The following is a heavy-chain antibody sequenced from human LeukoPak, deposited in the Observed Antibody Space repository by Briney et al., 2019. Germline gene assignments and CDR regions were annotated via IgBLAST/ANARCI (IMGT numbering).Heavy chain of an antibody. J-gene: IGHJ4*02. D-gene: IGHD5-24*01. CDR1: GGSISSGDYY. CDR3: ARDPVEMATIGY. Sequence: SSETLSLTCTVSGGSISSGDYYWSWIRQPPGMGLEWIGYIYYSGSTYYNPSLKSRVTISVDTSKNQFSLKLSSVTAADTAVYYCARDPVEMATIGYWGQGTLVTVSS. V-gene: IGHV4-30-4*08. CDR2: IYYSGST.